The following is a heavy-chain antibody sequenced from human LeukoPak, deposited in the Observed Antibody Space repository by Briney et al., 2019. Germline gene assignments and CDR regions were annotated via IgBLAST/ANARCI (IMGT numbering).Heavy chain of an antibody. CDR2: INHSGST. CDR1: GGSFTVYY. V-gene: IGHV4-34*01. CDR3: ARQRVAADGVGILDY. D-gene: IGHD1-26*01. J-gene: IGHJ4*02. Sequence: SETLALTCTVSGGSFTVYYWTWIRQSPGKGLEWLGEINHSGSTKYNPSLTSRASISVDTSKNQFSLRLTSVTAADTAVYYCARQRVAADGVGILDYWGLGALVTVSS.